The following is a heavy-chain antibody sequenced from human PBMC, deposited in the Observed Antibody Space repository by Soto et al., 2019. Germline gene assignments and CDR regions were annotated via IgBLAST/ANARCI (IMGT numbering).Heavy chain of an antibody. Sequence: ASVKVSCKASGGTFSTYTFSWERQAPGQGLEWMGRIIPIFGTPYYAQKFQGRVTITADKSTSTVYMELSSLGSNDTAVYFCARGLECRGYCLDKPTWFGPWGQGTLVTVSS. CDR2: IIPIFGTP. D-gene: IGHD2-15*01. J-gene: IGHJ5*02. CDR3: ARGLECRGYCLDKPTWFGP. CDR1: GGTFSTYT. V-gene: IGHV1-69*06.